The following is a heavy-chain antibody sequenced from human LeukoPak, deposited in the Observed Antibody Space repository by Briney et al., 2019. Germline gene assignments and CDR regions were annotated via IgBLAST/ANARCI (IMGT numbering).Heavy chain of an antibody. Sequence: GRSLRLSCAASGFTFSSYAMHWVRQAPGKGLEWVAVISYDGSNKYYADSVKGRFTISRDNAKNSLYLQMNSLRAEDTAVYYCARERESWGYSSSWNAFDYWGQGTLVTVSS. CDR3: ARERESWGYSSSWNAFDY. V-gene: IGHV3-30-3*01. J-gene: IGHJ4*02. CDR2: ISYDGSNK. D-gene: IGHD6-13*01. CDR1: GFTFSSYA.